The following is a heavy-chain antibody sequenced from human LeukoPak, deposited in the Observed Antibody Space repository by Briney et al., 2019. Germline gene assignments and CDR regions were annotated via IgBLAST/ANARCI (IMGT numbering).Heavy chain of an antibody. V-gene: IGHV3-7*03. D-gene: IGHD3-22*01. CDR1: GFTFSSYW. J-gene: IGHJ4*02. Sequence: AGGSLRLSCAASGFTFSSYWMSWVRQAPGKGLEWVANIKQDGSEKYYVDSVKGRFTISRDNAKNSLYLQMNSLRAEDTAVYYCAKHTPYLYYDSSGYFGWGQGTLVTVSS. CDR2: IKQDGSEK. CDR3: AKHTPYLYYDSSGYFG.